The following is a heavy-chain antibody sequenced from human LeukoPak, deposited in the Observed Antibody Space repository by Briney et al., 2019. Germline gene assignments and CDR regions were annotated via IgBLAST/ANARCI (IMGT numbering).Heavy chain of an antibody. V-gene: IGHV3-9*01. CDR2: ISWNSGSI. Sequence: GGSLRLSCAASGFTFYDYAMHWVRQAPGKGLEWVSGISWNSGSIVYADSVKGRFTISRDNAKNSLYLKMNSLRAEDTALYYCAKDYYGSEYYYYMDVWGKGTTVTVSS. CDR3: AKDYYGSEYYYYMDV. J-gene: IGHJ6*03. CDR1: GFTFYDYA. D-gene: IGHD3-10*01.